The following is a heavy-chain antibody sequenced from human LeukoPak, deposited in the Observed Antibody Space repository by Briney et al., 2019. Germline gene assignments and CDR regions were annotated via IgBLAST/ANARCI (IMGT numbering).Heavy chain of an antibody. CDR3: ARAERVAYFDY. Sequence: ASVKVSCKASGYTFTSYYMHWVRQAPGQRLEWMGWINAGNGNTKYSQKFQGRVTITRDTSASTAYMELSSLRSEDTAVYYCARAERVAYFDYWGQGTLVTVSS. V-gene: IGHV1-3*01. J-gene: IGHJ4*02. CDR1: GYTFTSYY. CDR2: INAGNGNT. D-gene: IGHD5-12*01.